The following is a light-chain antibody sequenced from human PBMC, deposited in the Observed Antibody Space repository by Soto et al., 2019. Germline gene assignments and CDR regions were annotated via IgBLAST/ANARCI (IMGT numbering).Light chain of an antibody. Sequence: DIQMTQSPSSLSASVGDRVTITCRASQGISNDFAWYQQKPGKVPKLLIYAASTVQSGVPSRFSGSGSGTDFTLTIISLQPEDVATYYCQKYTSAPRTVGQGTKVEIK. J-gene: IGKJ1*01. CDR1: QGISND. V-gene: IGKV1-27*01. CDR2: AAS. CDR3: QKYTSAPRT.